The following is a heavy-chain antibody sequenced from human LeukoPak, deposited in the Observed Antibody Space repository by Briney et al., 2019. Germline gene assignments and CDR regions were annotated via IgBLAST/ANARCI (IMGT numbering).Heavy chain of an antibody. V-gene: IGHV1-46*01. D-gene: IGHD3-22*01. CDR1: GCTFTSYY. CDR2: INPSGGST. J-gene: IGHJ4*02. CDR3: ARDGTRYLYYYDSSGQKGGFDY. Sequence: ASVKVSCKASGCTFTSYYMHWVRQAPGQGLEWMGIINPSGGSTSYTQKFQGRVTMTRDTSTSTVYMELSSLRSEDTAVYYCARDGTRYLYYYDSSGQKGGFDYWGQGTLVTVSS.